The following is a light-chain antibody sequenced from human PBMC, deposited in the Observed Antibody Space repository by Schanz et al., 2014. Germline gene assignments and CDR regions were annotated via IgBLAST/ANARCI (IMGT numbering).Light chain of an antibody. CDR2: SSR. Sequence: QSVLTQPPSASGTPGQRVTISCSGSTSNIGKYPVNWYQHLPGTAPKLLIYSSRERPSGVPARFSGSKSGTSASLAISGLQSEDEADYYCAAWDDNLNGHVVFGGGTKLTVL. V-gene: IGLV1-44*01. J-gene: IGLJ2*01. CDR1: TSNIGKYP. CDR3: AAWDDNLNGHVV.